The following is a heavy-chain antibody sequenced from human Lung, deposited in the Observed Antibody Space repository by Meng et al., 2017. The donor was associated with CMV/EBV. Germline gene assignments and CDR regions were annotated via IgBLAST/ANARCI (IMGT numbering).Heavy chain of an antibody. Sequence: GEXXKISCEASGFTFRSYNMNWVRQAPGKGLEWVSYISFSSSIIHYADSVKGRFTISRDNARDSLYLQMNSLRAEDTAVYFCAGYTSSSYGMGVWGQGTTVTVSS. CDR3: AGYTSSSYGMGV. D-gene: IGHD3-16*02. V-gene: IGHV3-48*04. CDR1: GFTFRSYN. J-gene: IGHJ6*02. CDR2: ISFSSSII.